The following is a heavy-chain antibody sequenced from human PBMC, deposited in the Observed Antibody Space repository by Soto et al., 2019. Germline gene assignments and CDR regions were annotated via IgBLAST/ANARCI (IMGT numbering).Heavy chain of an antibody. CDR1: VGSVNVYY. J-gene: IGHJ5*02. V-gene: IGHV4-34*01. CDR3: ATRITVFGLLIPPFDP. D-gene: IGHD3-3*01. CDR2: INHTGGT. Sequence: PPETLCLTCAVSVGSVNVYYWNWIRQPPGKGLEWIGEINHTGGTHYNPSLKSRVTMSVDTSKNQFSLRLSSVTAADTAIYYCATRITVFGLLIPPFDPWGQGTQVTVSS.